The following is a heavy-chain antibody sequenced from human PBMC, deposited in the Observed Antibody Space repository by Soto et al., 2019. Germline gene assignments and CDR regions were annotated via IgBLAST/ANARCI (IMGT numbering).Heavy chain of an antibody. J-gene: IGHJ6*02. V-gene: IGHV1-18*01. CDR3: ARGRGAGGITIFGVVPGAYYYGMDV. CDR2: ISVYNGNT. D-gene: IGHD3-3*01. CDR1: GYTFSSYG. Sequence: ASVKVSCKASGYTFSSYGISWVRQAPGQGLEWMGWISVYNGNTNYAQKFQGRVTMTTDTSTSTAYLEVRSLRSDDTAVYYCARGRGAGGITIFGVVPGAYYYGMDVWGQGTTVTSP.